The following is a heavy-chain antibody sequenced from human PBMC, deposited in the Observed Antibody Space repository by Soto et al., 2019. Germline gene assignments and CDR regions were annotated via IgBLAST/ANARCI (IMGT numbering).Heavy chain of an antibody. Sequence: QVQLVQSGAEVKKPGSSVRVSCKASGDTFSFYSINWVRQAPGLGLEWMGRINPILSMSNYAQRFQGRVTVTADKATRTAYMGLSSLRSEDRAMYSCASSYGWGHRAFDYWGQGALVTVSS. CDR3: ASSYGWGHRAFDY. CDR2: INPILSMS. V-gene: IGHV1-69*02. D-gene: IGHD5-18*01. CDR1: GDTFSFYS. J-gene: IGHJ4*02.